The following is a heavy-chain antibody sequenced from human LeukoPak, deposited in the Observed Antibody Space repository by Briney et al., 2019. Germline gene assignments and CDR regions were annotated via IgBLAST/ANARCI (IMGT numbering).Heavy chain of an antibody. V-gene: IGHV3-53*01. CDR3: AREAHSGHDHDAFDI. CDR1: GFTVSSNY. CDR2: IYSGGST. D-gene: IGHD5-12*01. J-gene: IGHJ3*02. Sequence: GGSLRLSCAASGFTVSSNYMSWVRQAPGKGLEWVSVIYSGGSTYYADSVKGRFTISRDNSKNTLYLQMNSLRAEDTAVYYCAREAHSGHDHDAFDIWGQGTMVTVSS.